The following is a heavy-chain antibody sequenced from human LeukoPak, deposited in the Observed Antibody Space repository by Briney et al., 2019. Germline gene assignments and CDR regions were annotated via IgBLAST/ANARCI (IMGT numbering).Heavy chain of an antibody. J-gene: IGHJ6*03. CDR3: ARLLTMVRGVPYYYYYYYMDV. CDR2: IYPGDSDT. V-gene: IGHV5-51*01. Sequence: GESLKISCKGSGYSFTSYWIGWVRQMPGKGLEWMGIIYPGDSDTRYSPSFQAQVTISADMSISTAYLQSSSLTASDTAMYYCARLLTMVRGVPYYYYYYYMDVWGKGTTVTVSS. CDR1: GYSFTSYW. D-gene: IGHD3-10*01.